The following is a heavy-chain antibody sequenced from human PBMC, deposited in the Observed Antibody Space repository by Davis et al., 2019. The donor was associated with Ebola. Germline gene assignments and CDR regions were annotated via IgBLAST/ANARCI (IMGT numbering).Heavy chain of an antibody. CDR2: IYYSGST. J-gene: IGHJ6*02. V-gene: IGHV4-30-4*01. Sequence: LRLSCTVSGGSISSGDYYWSWIRQPPGKGLEWIGYIYYSGSTYYNPSLKSRVTISVDTSKNQFSLKLSSVTAADTAVYYCARGRSPGFGVEWGMDVWGQGTTVTVSS. CDR1: GGSISSGDYY. CDR3: ARGRSPGFGVEWGMDV. D-gene: IGHD3-3*01.